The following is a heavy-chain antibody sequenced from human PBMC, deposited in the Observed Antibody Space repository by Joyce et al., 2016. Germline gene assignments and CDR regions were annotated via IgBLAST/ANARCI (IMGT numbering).Heavy chain of an antibody. CDR3: ARDRGGSFLDY. V-gene: IGHV4-31*03. CDR1: GGSIRSASYY. J-gene: IGHJ4*02. CDR2: IVYTWST. D-gene: IGHD1-26*01. Sequence: QVQLQESGPGLVKPSQTLSLTCTVSGGSIRSASYYWSWIRQHPGKGLEWIGYIVYTWSTYYNPSLKSRVNISIDTANNQFSLKLTSMTAADAAVYYCARDRGGSFLDYWGQGTLVTVSS.